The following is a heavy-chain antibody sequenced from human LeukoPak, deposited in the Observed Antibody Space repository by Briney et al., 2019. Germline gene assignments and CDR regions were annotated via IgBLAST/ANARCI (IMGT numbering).Heavy chain of an antibody. CDR1: GFTFGTYG. Sequence: WGSLRLSCVASGFTFGTYGMHWVRQAPGKGLEWVAFIRFDGSHKYHADSVRGRFTISRDNSKNTVYLQMNSLRVDDTAVYYCARDTSYFDYWGQGTLVTVSS. CDR3: ARDTSYFDY. V-gene: IGHV3-30*02. J-gene: IGHJ4*02. CDR2: IRFDGSHK.